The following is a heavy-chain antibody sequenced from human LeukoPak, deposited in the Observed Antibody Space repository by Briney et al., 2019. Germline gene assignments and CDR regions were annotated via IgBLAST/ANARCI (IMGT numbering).Heavy chain of an antibody. D-gene: IGHD2-15*01. CDR1: GFTFNSYS. V-gene: IGHV3-21*01. CDR3: AREPPIAATLGGIFAYYYGMDV. J-gene: IGHJ6*02. CDR2: ISSSNSYI. Sequence: GGSLTLSCAASGFTFNSYSMIWVRQAPGKGLEWFSSISSSNSYIYYADSVKGRFTISRDNAKNSLYLQMNRLRAEDTAVYYCAREPPIAATLGGIFAYYYGMDVWGQGTTVTVS.